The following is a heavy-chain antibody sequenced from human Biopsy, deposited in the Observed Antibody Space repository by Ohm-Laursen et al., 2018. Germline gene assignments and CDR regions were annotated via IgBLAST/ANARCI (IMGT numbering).Heavy chain of an antibody. D-gene: IGHD3-22*01. J-gene: IGHJ4*02. CDR3: ATDPYYYDRHFNS. V-gene: IGHV3-66*01. Sequence: SLRLSCAASGFTVSDNHISWIRQAPGKGLQWVSLIYSDGNTYYADSVKGRFTISRGIPRNTLYLQMNSLRAEDTAVYYCATDPYYYDRHFNSWGQGTLVSVSS. CDR2: IYSDGNT. CDR1: GFTVSDNH.